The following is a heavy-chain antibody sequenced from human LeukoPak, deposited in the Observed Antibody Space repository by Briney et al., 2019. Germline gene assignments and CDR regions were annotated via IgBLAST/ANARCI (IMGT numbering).Heavy chain of an antibody. Sequence: ASVKVSCKASGYTFTGYYMHWVRQAPGQGLEWMGWINPNSGNTGYAQKFQGRVTMTRNTSISTAYMELSSLRSEDTAVYYCARIASPDYGDYGFDPWGQGTLVTVSS. V-gene: IGHV1-8*02. CDR3: ARIASPDYGDYGFDP. CDR2: INPNSGNT. D-gene: IGHD4-17*01. J-gene: IGHJ5*02. CDR1: GYTFTGYY.